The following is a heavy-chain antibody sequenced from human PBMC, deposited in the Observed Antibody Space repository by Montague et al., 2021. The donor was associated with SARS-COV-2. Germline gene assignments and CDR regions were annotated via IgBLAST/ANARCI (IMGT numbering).Heavy chain of an antibody. CDR1: GGSISGYY. D-gene: IGHD2-8*02. Sequence: SETLSLTCAVYGGSISGYYWSWIRQPPAKGLEWIGEINHSGRTNNNPSLKSRVIISVDTSKNQFSLKLRSVTAADTAVYYCARRGSSFCVVTGGADLDYWGQGILVIVSS. V-gene: IGHV4-34*01. J-gene: IGHJ4*02. CDR3: ARRGSSFCVVTGGADLDY. CDR2: INHSGRT.